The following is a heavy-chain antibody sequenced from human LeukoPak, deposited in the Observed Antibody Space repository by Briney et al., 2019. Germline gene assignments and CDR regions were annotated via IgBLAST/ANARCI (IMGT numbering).Heavy chain of an antibody. D-gene: IGHD6-13*01. CDR1: GFTFSTYA. CDR2: ISSDGSRT. CDR3: VEGSAVPQFDY. Sequence: PGGSLRLSCSASGFTFSTYAMHWVRQAPGKGLEYVSAISSDGSRTYYPDSVKGRFTISRDNSKNTLYLQMTSLRIEDTAVYYCVEGSAVPQFDYWGQGTLVTVSS. V-gene: IGHV3-64D*06. J-gene: IGHJ4*02.